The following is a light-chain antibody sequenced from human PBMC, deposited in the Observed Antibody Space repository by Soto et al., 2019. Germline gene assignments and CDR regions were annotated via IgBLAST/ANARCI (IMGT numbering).Light chain of an antibody. CDR1: SGHRTYA. CDR2: LNSDGSH. CDR3: QTWGTGIHVV. Sequence: QLVLTQSPSASASPGASVKLTCTLSSGHRTYAIAWHQQQPEKGPRFLMKLNSDGSHRKGDGIPDRFSGSSSGAERYLTISSLQSEDEADYYCQTWGTGIHVVFGGGTKLTVL. V-gene: IGLV4-69*01. J-gene: IGLJ2*01.